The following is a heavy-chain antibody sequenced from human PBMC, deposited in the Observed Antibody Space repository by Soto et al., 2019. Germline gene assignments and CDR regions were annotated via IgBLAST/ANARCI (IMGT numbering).Heavy chain of an antibody. Sequence: GGSLRLSCAASGFTFSSYAMSWVRQAPGKGLEWVSAISGSGGSTYYADSVKGRFTISRDNSKNTLYLQMNSLRAEDTAVYYCAKDETAAAGIVGIFDYWGQGTLVTVSS. CDR2: ISGSGGST. D-gene: IGHD6-13*01. CDR3: AKDETAAAGIVGIFDY. CDR1: GFTFSSYA. J-gene: IGHJ4*02. V-gene: IGHV3-23*01.